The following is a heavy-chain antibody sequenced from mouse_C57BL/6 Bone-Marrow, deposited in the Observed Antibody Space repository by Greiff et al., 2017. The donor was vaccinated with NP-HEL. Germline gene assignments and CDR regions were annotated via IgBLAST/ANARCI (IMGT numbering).Heavy chain of an antibody. V-gene: IGHV5-15*04. J-gene: IGHJ3*01. D-gene: IGHD2-4*01. CDR3: ARAHYDYDSWFAY. CDR2: ISNLAYSI. Sequence: EVKVEESGGGLVQPGGSLKLSCAASGFTFSDYGMAWVRQAPRKGPEWVAFISNLAYSIYYADTVTGRFTISRENAKNTLYLEMSSLRSEDTAMYYCARAHYDYDSWFAYWGQGTLVTVSA. CDR1: GFTFSDYG.